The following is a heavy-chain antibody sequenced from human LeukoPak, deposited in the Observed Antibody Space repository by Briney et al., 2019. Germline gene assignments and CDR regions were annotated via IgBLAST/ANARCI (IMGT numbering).Heavy chain of an antibody. CDR3: ARLEALSSGANWFDP. V-gene: IGHV4-4*07. CDR2: IYTSGST. CDR1: GGSISSYY. D-gene: IGHD3-22*01. J-gene: IGHJ5*02. Sequence: SETLSLTCTVSGGSISSYYWSWIRQPAGKGLEWIGRIYTSGSTNYNPSLKSRVTMSVDTSKNQFSLKLSSVTAADTAVYYCARLEALSSGANWFDPWGQGTLVTVSS.